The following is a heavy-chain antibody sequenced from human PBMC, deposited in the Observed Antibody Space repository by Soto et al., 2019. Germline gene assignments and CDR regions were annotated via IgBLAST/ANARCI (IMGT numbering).Heavy chain of an antibody. Sequence: ASVKVSGKVSGYTLSDVSIHWVRQTPGKGLEWMGGFDPENDETSYAQKFQGRVTLTEDTSTDTAYLELSSLRSEDTAIYYCVIAAYCSGATCYSDYNWFDPWGQGTLVTVSS. CDR2: FDPENDET. CDR3: VIAAYCSGATCYSDYNWFDP. D-gene: IGHD2-15*01. CDR1: GYTLSDVS. V-gene: IGHV1-24*01. J-gene: IGHJ5*02.